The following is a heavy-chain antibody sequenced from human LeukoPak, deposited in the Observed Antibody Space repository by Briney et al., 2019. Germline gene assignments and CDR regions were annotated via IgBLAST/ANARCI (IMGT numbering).Heavy chain of an antibody. D-gene: IGHD6-13*01. CDR1: GYSISSGYY. CDR3: ARGGGSSSQEVNY. V-gene: IGHV4-38-2*02. CDR2: IYHSGST. Sequence: SETLSLTCTVSGYSISSGYYWGWIRQPPGKGLEWIGSIYHSGSTYYNPSLKSRVTISVDTSKNQFSLKLNSVTAADTAVYYCARGGGSSSQEVNYWGQGTLVTVSS. J-gene: IGHJ4*02.